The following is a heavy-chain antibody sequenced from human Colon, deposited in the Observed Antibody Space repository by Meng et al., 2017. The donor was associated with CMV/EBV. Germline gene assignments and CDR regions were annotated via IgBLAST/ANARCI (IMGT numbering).Heavy chain of an antibody. CDR2: INNDGSRA. J-gene: IGHJ4*02. CDR1: GFTISSNC. CDR3: ARDTEGY. V-gene: IGHV3-74*03. Sequence: EVHLVESGGGLVQPGGSLRLSCAASGFTISSNCMHGVRQVPGKGLVWVSGINNDGSRATYADFVEGRFTISRDNAKNTAYLEMNSLRPEDAAIYYCARDTEGYWGQGTLVTVSS. D-gene: IGHD1-14*01.